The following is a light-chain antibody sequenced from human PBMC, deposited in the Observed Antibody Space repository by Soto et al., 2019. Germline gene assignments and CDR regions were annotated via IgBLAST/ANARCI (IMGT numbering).Light chain of an antibody. CDR1: QSISRSY. V-gene: IGKV3-20*01. CDR2: GAS. J-gene: IGKJ4*01. Sequence: EIVLTQSPGTLSLSPGERTTLSCRASQSISRSYLAWYQQKPGQAPRLLVYGASSRATGIPDRFSGSGPGTDFTLTISKLEPEEFALYYCLQYSSTFWPLGRGTKVEIK. CDR3: LQYSSTFWP.